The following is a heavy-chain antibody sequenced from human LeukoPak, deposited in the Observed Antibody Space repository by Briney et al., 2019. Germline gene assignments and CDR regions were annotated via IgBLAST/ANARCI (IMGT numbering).Heavy chain of an antibody. CDR3: ARSSYGAGSKPYWVDY. V-gene: IGHV4-39*01. CDR2: YSGST. CDR1: GGSISSSSYY. D-gene: IGHD3-10*01. J-gene: IGHJ4*02. Sequence: PSEALSLTCTVSGGSISSSSYYWAWIRQPPGKGLEYIGSYSGSTYYNPSLKSRVTISVDTSKKQFSLKLSSVTAADTAVYYCARSSYGAGSKPYWVDYWGQGTLVTVS.